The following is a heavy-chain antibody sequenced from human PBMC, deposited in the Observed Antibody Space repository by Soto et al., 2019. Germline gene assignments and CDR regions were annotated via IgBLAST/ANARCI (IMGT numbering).Heavy chain of an antibody. CDR1: GGSISSYY. Sequence: SETLSLTCTVSGGSISSYYWSWIRQPPGKGLEWIGYIYYSGSTNYNPSLKSRVTISVDTSKNQFSLKLSSVTAADTAVYYCTRHAGVGYCSSTSCLNWFDPWGQGTLVPVSS. D-gene: IGHD2-2*01. CDR2: IYYSGST. V-gene: IGHV4-59*08. CDR3: TRHAGVGYCSSTSCLNWFDP. J-gene: IGHJ5*02.